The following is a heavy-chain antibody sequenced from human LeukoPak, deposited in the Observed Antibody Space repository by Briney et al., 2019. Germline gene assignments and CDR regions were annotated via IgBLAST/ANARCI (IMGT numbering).Heavy chain of an antibody. CDR2: IYTSGST. CDR1: GGSISSYY. D-gene: IGHD3-10*01. CDR3: AREVPGGYTDV. V-gene: IGHV4-4*09. J-gene: IGHJ6*03. Sequence: SETLSLTCTVSGGSISSYYWSWIRQPPGKGLEWIGYIYTSGSTNYNPSLKSRVTISVDTSKNQFSLKLSSLTAADTAVYYCAREVPGGYTDVWGKGTTVTVSS.